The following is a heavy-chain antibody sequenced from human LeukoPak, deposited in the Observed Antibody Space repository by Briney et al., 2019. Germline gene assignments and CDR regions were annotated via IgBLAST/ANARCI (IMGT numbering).Heavy chain of an antibody. CDR3: ARADYYDSSGYGGS. V-gene: IGHV4-34*01. Sequence: SETLSLTCAVYGGSFSGFYWSWIRQPPGKGLEWIGEINHSGGTNYNPSLKSRVTISVDTSKDQFFLKLSSVTAADTAVYYCARADYYDSSGYGGSWGQGTLVTVSS. D-gene: IGHD3-22*01. CDR1: GGSFSGFY. CDR2: INHSGGT. J-gene: IGHJ4*02.